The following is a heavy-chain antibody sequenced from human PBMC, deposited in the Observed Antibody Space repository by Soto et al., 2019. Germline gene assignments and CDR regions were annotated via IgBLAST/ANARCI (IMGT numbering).Heavy chain of an antibody. CDR3: ERGPPIVGNTTPLDS. J-gene: IGHJ4*02. CDR2: IYHAGST. V-gene: IGHV4-4*02. D-gene: IGHD1-26*01. CDR1: GGSITNSNW. Sequence: PSQTLSLTCTVSGGSITNSNWWTWVRLTPAKGLEWIGHIYHAGSTKYNPSLERVVTISVDTSKNQFALTFTSVTAADTAVYFCERGPPIVGNTTPLDSWGRGTLVTVSS.